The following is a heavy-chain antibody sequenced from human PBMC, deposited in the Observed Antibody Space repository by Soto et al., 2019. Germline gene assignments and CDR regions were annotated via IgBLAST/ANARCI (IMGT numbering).Heavy chain of an antibody. Sequence: GGSLRLSCAASGFTFSSYAMSWVRQAPGKGLEWVSAISGSGGSTHYADSVKGRFTISRDNSKNTLYLQMNSLRAEDTAVYYCAKDVEWDIVRMVYAMEGEYFDYWGQGTLVTVSS. CDR1: GFTFSSYA. CDR3: AKDVEWDIVRMVYAMEGEYFDY. V-gene: IGHV3-23*01. D-gene: IGHD2-8*01. CDR2: ISGSGGST. J-gene: IGHJ4*02.